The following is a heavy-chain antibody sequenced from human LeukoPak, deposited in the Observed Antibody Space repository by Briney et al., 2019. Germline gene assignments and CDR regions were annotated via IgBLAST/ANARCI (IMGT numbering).Heavy chain of an antibody. CDR1: GFTFSNYD. J-gene: IGHJ2*01. Sequence: GGSLRLSCAASGFTFSNYDVHWVRQAAGKGLEWISTIGTAGDTYYLASVEGRFTISRENAKNSLYLQINSLRAGDTAIYYCARERLGATKRVVNYDFDLWGRGTLVTVSS. CDR2: IGTAGDT. CDR3: ARERLGATKRVVNYDFDL. D-gene: IGHD1-7*01. V-gene: IGHV3-13*01.